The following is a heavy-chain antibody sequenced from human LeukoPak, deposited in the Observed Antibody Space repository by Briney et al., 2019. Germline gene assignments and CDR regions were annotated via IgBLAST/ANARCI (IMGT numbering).Heavy chain of an antibody. V-gene: IGHV1-24*01. Sequence: ASVKVSCKVSGYTLTELSMHWVRQAPGKGLEWMGGFDPEGGETIYAQKFQGRVTMTEDTSTDTAYMELSSLRSEDTAVYYCATRYYYDSSGYYYYTWGQGTLVTVSS. CDR2: FDPEGGET. CDR3: ATRYYYDSSGYYYYT. D-gene: IGHD3-22*01. CDR1: GYTLTELS. J-gene: IGHJ5*02.